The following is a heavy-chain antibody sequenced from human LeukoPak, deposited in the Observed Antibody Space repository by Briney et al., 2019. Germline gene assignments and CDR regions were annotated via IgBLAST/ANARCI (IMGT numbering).Heavy chain of an antibody. CDR3: ARDGSGSYSASFDY. J-gene: IGHJ4*02. Sequence: GGSLRLSCTVSEFTFSDYYMSWIRQAPGKGLEGVSYIVSSGSVKYYADSVKGRFTISRDNAKNSLYLQMNSLGAEDTAVYYCARDGSGSYSASFDYWGQGTLVTVSS. CDR1: EFTFSDYY. CDR2: IVSSGSVK. D-gene: IGHD3-10*01. V-gene: IGHV3-11*04.